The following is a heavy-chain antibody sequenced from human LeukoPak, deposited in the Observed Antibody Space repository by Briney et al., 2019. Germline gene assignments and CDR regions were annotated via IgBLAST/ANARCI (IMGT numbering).Heavy chain of an antibody. D-gene: IGHD4-11*01. CDR3: ARVMMGATVTTFHYYCMDV. CDR1: GFTFSHYT. Sequence: GGSLRLSCAACGFTFSHYTIGWVRQAPGKGLERVASITSSSSHIYYAESVKGRFTISRDNAKNEVYLQMNSLRGEDTAIYYCARVMMGATVTTFHYYCMDVWGVGTAVTVSS. CDR2: ITSSSSHI. J-gene: IGHJ6*03. V-gene: IGHV3-21*01.